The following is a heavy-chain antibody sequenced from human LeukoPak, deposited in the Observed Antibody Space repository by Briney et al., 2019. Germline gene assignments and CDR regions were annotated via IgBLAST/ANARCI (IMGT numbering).Heavy chain of an antibody. V-gene: IGHV3-74*01. CDR2: INIDDTSI. Sequence: SGGSLRLSCAASGFTFNKYWMHWVRQAPGKGLVWVSRINIDDTSISYADSVKGRFTISRDNAKKTLYLQMSSLRAEDTAVYYCAGIGATATHIDYWGQGTLVTVSS. D-gene: IGHD6-13*01. J-gene: IGHJ4*02. CDR1: GFTFNKYW. CDR3: AGIGATATHIDY.